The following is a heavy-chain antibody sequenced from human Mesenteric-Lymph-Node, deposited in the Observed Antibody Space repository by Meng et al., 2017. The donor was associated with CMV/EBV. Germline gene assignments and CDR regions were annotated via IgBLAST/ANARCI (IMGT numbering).Heavy chain of an antibody. D-gene: IGHD2-2*01. CDR3: AGYCSSTSCSYEVSYFGMDV. J-gene: IGHJ6*02. CDR2: ISGSGGSK. V-gene: IGHV3-23*01. Sequence: GESLKTSCAASGFTFTPYAMSWVRQAPGKGLEWVSAISGSGGSKYYADSVKGRFTISRDNSKNTLYLQMSSLRAEDTAVYYCAGYCSSTSCSYEVSYFGMDVWGQGPTVTASS. CDR1: GFTFTPYA.